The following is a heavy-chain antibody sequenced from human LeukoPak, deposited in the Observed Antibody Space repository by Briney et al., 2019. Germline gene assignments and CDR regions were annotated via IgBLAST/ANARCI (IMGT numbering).Heavy chain of an antibody. CDR1: GGSFSGYY. CDR2: IYYRGST. Sequence: LEALSLTCAVYGGSFSGYYWGWIRQPPGKVLEWIGIIYYRGSTHYNPSLKSRVTISVDTSMNQFSLKLSSVTAADTAVYYCARHGRRGYGLSGFDCWGQGTLVTVSS. D-gene: IGHD1-26*01. V-gene: IGHV4-34*01. J-gene: IGHJ4*02. CDR3: ARHGRRGYGLSGFDC.